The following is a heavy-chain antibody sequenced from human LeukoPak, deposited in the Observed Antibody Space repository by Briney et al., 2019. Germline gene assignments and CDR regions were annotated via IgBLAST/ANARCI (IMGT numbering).Heavy chain of an antibody. V-gene: IGHV3-23*01. CDR1: GFTFSSYA. D-gene: IGHD3-10*01. J-gene: IGHJ4*02. CDR2: VSGNGDYT. Sequence: GGSLRLSCAASGFTFSSYAMSWVRQAPGKGLEWVSGVSGNGDYTYYADSVKGRFTISRDNSKNTLYLQMNNLRAEDTAVCYCARVLREFFGSGTYVKSLDYWGQGTLVTVSS. CDR3: ARVLREFFGSGTYVKSLDY.